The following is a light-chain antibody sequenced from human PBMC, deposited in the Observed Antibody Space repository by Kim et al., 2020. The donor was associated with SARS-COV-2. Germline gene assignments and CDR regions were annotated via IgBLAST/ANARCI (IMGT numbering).Light chain of an antibody. CDR3: QHSWT. CDR1: QGMDNW. V-gene: IGKV1-5*03. J-gene: IGKJ1*01. Sequence: SRLAAFVGDRVTNTCRASQGMDNWMAWYQQKPGKAHKLLIYNASNLQSGVPSRCSGSGSGTECTLTISSLQPDDSATDYCQHSWTFGQGTKVDIK. CDR2: NAS.